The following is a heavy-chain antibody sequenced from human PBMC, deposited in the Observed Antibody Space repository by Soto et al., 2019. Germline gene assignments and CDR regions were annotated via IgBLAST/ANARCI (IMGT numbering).Heavy chain of an antibody. V-gene: IGHV4-59*01. Sequence: SETLSLTCTVSGGSISSYYWSWIRQPPGKGLEWIGYIYYSGSTNYNPSLKSRVTISVDTSKNQFSLKLSSVTAADTAVYYCATTRIVDTDMVPPQFDYWGQGTLVTVSS. J-gene: IGHJ4*02. D-gene: IGHD5-18*01. CDR1: GGSISSYY. CDR3: ATTRIVDTDMVPPQFDY. CDR2: IYYSGST.